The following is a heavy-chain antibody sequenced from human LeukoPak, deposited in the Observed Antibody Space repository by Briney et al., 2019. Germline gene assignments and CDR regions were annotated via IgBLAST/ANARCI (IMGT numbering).Heavy chain of an antibody. CDR2: IKQDGSQK. Sequence: GGSLRLSCVASGFTFNSYWMTWVRQAPGKGLEWVANIKQDGSQKYYVDSVKGRFTISRDNAKNSLYLDMNSLRVEDTAVYYCATAGDSSGSYRGRTFFGGQGTLVTVSS. D-gene: IGHD3-22*01. V-gene: IGHV3-7*01. J-gene: IGHJ4*02. CDR1: GFTFNSYW. CDR3: ATAGDSSGSYRGRTFF.